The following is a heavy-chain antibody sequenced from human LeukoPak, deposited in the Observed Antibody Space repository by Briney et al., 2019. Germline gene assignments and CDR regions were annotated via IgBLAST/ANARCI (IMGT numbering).Heavy chain of an antibody. CDR2: ISSSVSTI. Sequence: GGSLRLSCAASGFTFSLYSMNWVRQAPGKGLVWVSYISSSVSTIHYADSVKGRFTISRDNAKNSLYLQMNSLRYEDTAVYFCARDCYYDTSGYYSTCYYWGQGTLVTVSS. CDR1: GFTFSLYS. J-gene: IGHJ4*02. CDR3: ARDCYYDTSGYYSTCYY. V-gene: IGHV3-48*02. D-gene: IGHD3-22*01.